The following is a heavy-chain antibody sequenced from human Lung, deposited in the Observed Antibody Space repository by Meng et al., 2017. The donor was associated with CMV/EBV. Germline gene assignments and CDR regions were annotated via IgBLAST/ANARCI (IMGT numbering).Heavy chain of an antibody. CDR3: AKEDPNTVSFDY. CDR2: IWYDGSSK. CDR1: GFTFRNFG. D-gene: IGHD4-11*01. V-gene: IGHV3-33*06. Sequence: SCAASGFTFRNFGMHWVRQAPGKGLEWVAVIWYDGSSKYYADSVKGRFTVSRDNSKNTLFLLMNSLRAEDTAVYYCAKEDPNTVSFDYWGQGTXVTVSS. J-gene: IGHJ4*02.